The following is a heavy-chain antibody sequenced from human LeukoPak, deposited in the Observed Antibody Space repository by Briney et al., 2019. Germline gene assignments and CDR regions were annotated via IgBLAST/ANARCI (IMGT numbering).Heavy chain of an antibody. CDR2: IYYSGDS. CDR3: ARHPFATPFDY. J-gene: IGHJ4*02. CDR1: GGSISGFY. V-gene: IGHV4-59*08. D-gene: IGHD2-15*01. Sequence: SETLSLTCTVSGGSISGFYWSWIRQPPGKGLEWIGYIYYSGDSNYNPSLRSRVTMSLDTSKNQLSLRLSSVTAADTAVYYCARHPFATPFDYWGRGTLVTVSS.